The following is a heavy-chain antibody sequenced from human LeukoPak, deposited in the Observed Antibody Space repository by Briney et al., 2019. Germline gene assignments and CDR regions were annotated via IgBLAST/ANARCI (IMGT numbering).Heavy chain of an antibody. V-gene: IGHV4-39*01. CDR3: ASLAVAGGWFDP. D-gene: IGHD6-19*01. CDR1: GGSISSSSYY. Sequence: SETLSLTCTVSGGSISSSSYYWGWIRQPPGKGLEWIGSIYYSGSTYYNPSLKSRVTISVDTSKNQFSLKLISVTAADTAVYYCASLAVAGGWFDPWGQGTLVTVSS. J-gene: IGHJ5*02. CDR2: IYYSGST.